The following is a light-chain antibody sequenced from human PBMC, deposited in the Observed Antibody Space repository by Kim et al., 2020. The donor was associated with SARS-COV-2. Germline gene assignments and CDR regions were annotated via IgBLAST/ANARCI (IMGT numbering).Light chain of an antibody. J-gene: IGKJ4*01. CDR1: QGISNY. CDR2: DAS. CDR3: QQYNSLPLT. V-gene: IGKV1-33*01. Sequence: DIQMTQSPSSLSASVGDRVTVTCQASQGISNYLNWYQQKPGQAPKLLIYDASSLESGVPSRFSGRGSGTEFTLTISSLHPEDFATYYCQQYNSLPLTFGEGTKVDIK.